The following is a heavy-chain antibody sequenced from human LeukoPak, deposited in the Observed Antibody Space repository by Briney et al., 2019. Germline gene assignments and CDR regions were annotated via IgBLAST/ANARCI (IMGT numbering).Heavy chain of an antibody. V-gene: IGHV4-34*01. CDR3: ARVSPGSGSYYVDY. CDR2: INHSGST. J-gene: IGHJ4*02. CDR1: GGSFSGYY. D-gene: IGHD3-10*01. Sequence: SETLSLTCAVYGGSFSGYYWGWIRQPPGKGLEWIGEINHSGSTNYNPSLKSRVTISVDTSKNQFSLKLSSVTAADTAVYYCARVSPGSGSYYVDYWGQGTLVTVSS.